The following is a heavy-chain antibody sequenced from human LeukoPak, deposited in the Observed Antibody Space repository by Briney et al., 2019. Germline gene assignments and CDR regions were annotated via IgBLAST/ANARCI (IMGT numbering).Heavy chain of an antibody. Sequence: ASVKVSCKASGYTFTSYAMHWVRQAPGQRLEWMGWINAGNGNTKYSQEFQGRVTITRDTSASTAYMELSSLRSEDMAVYYCARGNSPYYYDSSGYYYGYFDYWGQGTLVTVSS. CDR1: GYTFTSYA. J-gene: IGHJ4*02. CDR2: INAGNGNT. D-gene: IGHD3-22*01. V-gene: IGHV1-3*03. CDR3: ARGNSPYYYDSSGYYYGYFDY.